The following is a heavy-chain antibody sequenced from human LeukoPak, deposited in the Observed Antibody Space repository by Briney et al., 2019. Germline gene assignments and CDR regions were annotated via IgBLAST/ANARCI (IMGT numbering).Heavy chain of an antibody. Sequence: AASVKVSCKASGYTFTDSYMHWVRHAPGQGLEWMGWINPNSGGTNYAQKFQDRVTMTRDTSISTAYMEVSSLRSDDTAVYYCARDRGTTATTVFDFDYWGPGTVVTVSS. V-gene: IGHV1-2*02. CDR2: INPNSGGT. CDR1: GYTFTDSY. J-gene: IGHJ4*02. CDR3: ARDRGTTATTVFDFDY. D-gene: IGHD1-1*01.